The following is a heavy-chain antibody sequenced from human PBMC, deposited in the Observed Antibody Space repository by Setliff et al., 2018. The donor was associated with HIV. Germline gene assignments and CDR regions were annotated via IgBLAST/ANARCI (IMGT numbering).Heavy chain of an antibody. D-gene: IGHD1-1*01. J-gene: IGHJ4*02. Sequence: LSLTCAVYGGSFSGYYWNWIRQAPGKGLEWISFISSSRSYTKYADSVKGRFTVSRDNAKKSLYLQMNSLRADDTAVYYCAREGGRTGIDYWGQGTLVTVSS. CDR3: AREGGRTGIDY. V-gene: IGHV3-11*05. CDR2: ISSSRSYT. CDR1: GGSFSGYY.